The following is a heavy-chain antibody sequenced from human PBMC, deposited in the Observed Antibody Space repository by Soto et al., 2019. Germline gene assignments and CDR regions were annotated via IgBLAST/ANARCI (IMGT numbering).Heavy chain of an antibody. CDR2: IIPIFGTA. CDR1: GGTFSSYA. CDR3: AIAYCGGDCYSRHYYYYYGMDV. Sequence: VKVSCTASGGTFSSYAISWVRQAPGQGLEWKGGIIPIFGTANYAQQFQGRVTSTADEPTSTAYMELSSLRSEDTAVYYCAIAYCGGDCYSRHYYYYYGMDVWGQGTTVTVSS. V-gene: IGHV1-69*01. J-gene: IGHJ6*02. D-gene: IGHD2-21*02.